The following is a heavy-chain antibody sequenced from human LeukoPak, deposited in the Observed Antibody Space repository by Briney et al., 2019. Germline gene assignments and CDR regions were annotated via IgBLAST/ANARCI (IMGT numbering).Heavy chain of an antibody. V-gene: IGHV4-30-2*01. CDR3: ASESIAVAGTNY. D-gene: IGHD6-19*01. CDR2: IYHSGST. CDR1: GGSISSGGYS. Sequence: SQTLSLNCAVSGGSISSGGYSWSWIRQPPGKGLEWIGYIYHSGSTYYNPSLKSRVTISVDRSKNQFSLKLSSVTAADTAVYYCASESIAVAGTNYWGQGTLVTVSS. J-gene: IGHJ4*02.